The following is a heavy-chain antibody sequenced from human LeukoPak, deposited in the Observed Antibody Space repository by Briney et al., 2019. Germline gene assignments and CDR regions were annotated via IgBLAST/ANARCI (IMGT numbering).Heavy chain of an antibody. Sequence: SETLSLTCAVSSSSIITNHYWAWIRQPPGKGLQWIGNIYHSGITYYSPSLMSRVTMSVDTSKNQFSLKLSSVTAADTAVYYCARGGQWLPFDYWGQGPLVTVSS. D-gene: IGHD6-19*01. V-gene: IGHV4-38-2*01. J-gene: IGHJ4*02. CDR1: SSSIITNHY. CDR2: IYHSGIT. CDR3: ARGGQWLPFDY.